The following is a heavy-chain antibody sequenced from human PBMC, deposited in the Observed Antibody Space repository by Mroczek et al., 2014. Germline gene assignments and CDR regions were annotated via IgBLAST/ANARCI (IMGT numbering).Heavy chain of an antibody. D-gene: IGHD5-24*01. V-gene: IGHV5-51*03. Sequence: EVQLVETGAEVKKPGESLKISCKGSGYSFTSYWIGWVRQMPGKGLEWMGIIYPGDSDTRYSPSFQGQVTISADKSISTAYLQWSSLKASDTAMYYCARAGLRDGYNNIFAAFDIWGQGTMVTVSS. CDR2: IYPGDSDT. J-gene: IGHJ3*02. CDR1: GYSFTSYW. CDR3: ARAGLRDGYNNIFAAFDI.